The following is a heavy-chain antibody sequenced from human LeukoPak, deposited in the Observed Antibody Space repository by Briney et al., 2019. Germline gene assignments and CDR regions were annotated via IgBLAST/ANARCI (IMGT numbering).Heavy chain of an antibody. CDR2: IYTSGST. D-gene: IGHD3-22*01. CDR1: GGSISSYY. V-gene: IGHV4-4*07. Sequence: SETLSLTCTVSGGSISSYYWSWIRQPAGKGLEWIGRIYTSGSTNYNPSLKSRVTMSVDTSKTQYSLKLSSVTAADTAVYYCALNYYDSSGYYPPDYWGQGTLVTVSS. CDR3: ALNYYDSSGYYPPDY. J-gene: IGHJ4*02.